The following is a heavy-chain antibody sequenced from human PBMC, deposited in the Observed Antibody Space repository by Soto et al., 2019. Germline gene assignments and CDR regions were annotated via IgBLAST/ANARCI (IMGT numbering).Heavy chain of an antibody. CDR3: TRVVRFGSAEYSYSYGLDV. CDR1: GFTFNTYW. CDR2: ANSDGSST. J-gene: IGHJ6*02. V-gene: IGHV3-74*03. D-gene: IGHD3-10*01. Sequence: EVQLVESGGGLVQPGGSLRLSCAASGFTFNTYWMHWVRQAPGKGLVWVSRANSDGSSTTYADSVKGRFTISRDNARNTLYLQMNRLRAEDTAVYYCTRVVRFGSAEYSYSYGLDVWGQGTTVTVSS.